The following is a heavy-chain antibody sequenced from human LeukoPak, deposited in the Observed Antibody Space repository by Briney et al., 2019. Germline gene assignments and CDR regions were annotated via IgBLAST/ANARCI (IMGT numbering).Heavy chain of an antibody. CDR2: IRYDGSNK. CDR3: AKRYCSGGSCYWAMGY. Sequence: PGRSLRLSCAASGFTFSSYGMHWVRQAPGKGLEWVAFIRYDGSNKYYADSVKGRFTISRDNSKNTLYLQMNSLRAEDTAVYYCAKRYCSGGSCYWAMGYWGQGTLVTVSS. J-gene: IGHJ4*02. CDR1: GFTFSSYG. V-gene: IGHV3-30*02. D-gene: IGHD2-15*01.